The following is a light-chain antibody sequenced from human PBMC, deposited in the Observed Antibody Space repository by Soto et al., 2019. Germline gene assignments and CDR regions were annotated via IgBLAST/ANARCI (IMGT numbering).Light chain of an antibody. V-gene: IGLV2-14*02. J-gene: IGLJ1*01. CDR1: SSDVGSYNL. CDR2: EVS. Sequence: QSALTQPASVSGSPGQSITISCTGTSSDVGSYNLVSWYQQHPGKAPKLMIYEVSYRPSGVSNRFSGSKSGNTASLTISGLQAEDEADYYCNSYTTSSTRVFGTGTKLTV. CDR3: NSYTTSSTRV.